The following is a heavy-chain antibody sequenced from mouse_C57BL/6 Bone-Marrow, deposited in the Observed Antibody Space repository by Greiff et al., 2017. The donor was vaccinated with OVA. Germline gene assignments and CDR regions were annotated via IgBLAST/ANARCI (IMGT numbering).Heavy chain of an antibody. D-gene: IGHD1-1*01. J-gene: IGHJ4*01. CDR3: TTDYYGSSGAMDY. V-gene: IGHV14-1*01. Sequence: VQLQQSGAELVRPGASVKLSCTASGFNIKDYYMHWVKQRPEQGLEWIGRIDPEDGDTEYAPKFQGKATMTADTSSNTAYLQLSSLTSDDTAVYYCTTDYYGSSGAMDYWGQGTSVTVSS. CDR2: IDPEDGDT. CDR1: GFNIKDYY.